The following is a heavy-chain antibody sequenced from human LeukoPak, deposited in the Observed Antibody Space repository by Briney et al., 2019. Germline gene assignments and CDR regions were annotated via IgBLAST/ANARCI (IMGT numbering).Heavy chain of an antibody. CDR2: ISYDGSNK. Sequence: GRYLRLSCAASGFTFSSYGMHWVRQAPGKGLEWVAVISYDGSNKYYADSVKGRFTISRDNSKNTLYLQMNSLRAEDTAVYYCAKDYYGSGSYYPDYWGQGTLVTVSS. CDR3: AKDYYGSGSYYPDY. CDR1: GFTFSSYG. J-gene: IGHJ4*02. V-gene: IGHV3-30*18. D-gene: IGHD3-10*01.